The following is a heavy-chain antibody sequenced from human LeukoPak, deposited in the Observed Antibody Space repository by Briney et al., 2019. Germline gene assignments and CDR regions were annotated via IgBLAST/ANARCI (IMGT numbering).Heavy chain of an antibody. CDR1: GGSFSGYY. D-gene: IGHD6-13*01. J-gene: IGHJ4*02. V-gene: IGHV4-34*01. CDR2: INHSGST. CDR3: ARGQQLIL. Sequence: PSETLSLTCAVYGGSFSGYYWSWIRQPPGKGLEWIGEINHSGSTNYNPSLKSRVTISVDTSKNQFSLKLSSVTAADTAVYYCARGQQLILWGQGTLVTVSS.